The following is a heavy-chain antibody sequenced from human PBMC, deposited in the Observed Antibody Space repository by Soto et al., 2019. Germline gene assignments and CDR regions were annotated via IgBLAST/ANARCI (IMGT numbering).Heavy chain of an antibody. Sequence: SETLSLTCAVSGGSISSSNWWRWVRQPPGKGLEWIGYIYHSGSTYYNPSLKSRVTISVDRSKNQFSLKLSSVTAADTAVYYCARAGLRSAFVYYGMDVWGQGTTVTVSS. D-gene: IGHD3-3*01. CDR2: IYHSGST. CDR3: ARAGLRSAFVYYGMDV. J-gene: IGHJ6*02. V-gene: IGHV4-4*02. CDR1: GGSISSSNW.